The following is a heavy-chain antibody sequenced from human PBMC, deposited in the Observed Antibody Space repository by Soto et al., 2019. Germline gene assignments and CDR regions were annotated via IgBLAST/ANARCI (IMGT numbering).Heavy chain of an antibody. V-gene: IGHV3-23*01. J-gene: IGHJ6*02. Sequence: EVQLLESGGGLVQPGGSLRLSCAVSGFTLNNYAMNWVRQAPGKGLEWVSSISDSGGRTYYADSVKGRFTISRDNSKNTLSPQMNSLTAEDTAIYYCAKDAIGDFFYSAMDVWGQGPTVTVSS. CDR3: AKDAIGDFFYSAMDV. CDR1: GFTLNNYA. CDR2: ISDSGGRT.